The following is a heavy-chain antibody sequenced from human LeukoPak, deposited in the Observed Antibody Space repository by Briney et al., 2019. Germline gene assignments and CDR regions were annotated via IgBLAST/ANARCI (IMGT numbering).Heavy chain of an antibody. CDR3: ARRVGARNIFDY. D-gene: IGHD1-26*01. J-gene: IGHJ4*02. Sequence: SETLSLTCTVSGGSISSSSYYWGWIRQPPGKGLEWIGSIYYSGSTYYNPSLKSRVTISVDTSKNQFSLKLSSVIAADTAVYYCARRVGARNIFDYWGQGTLVTVSS. V-gene: IGHV4-39*01. CDR2: IYYSGST. CDR1: GGSISSSSYY.